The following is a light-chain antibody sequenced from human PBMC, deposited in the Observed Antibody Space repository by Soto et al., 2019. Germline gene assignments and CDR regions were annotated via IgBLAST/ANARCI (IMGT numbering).Light chain of an antibody. CDR3: QQSYSTPMYT. V-gene: IGKV3-20*01. J-gene: IGKJ2*01. CDR1: QNVRSSS. Sequence: ETVLTQSPSLLSLSPGERATLSCRASQNVRSSSLAWYQQKPGQAPRLLIYAASSLQSGVPSRFSGSGSGTDFTLTISSLQPEDFATYYCQQSYSTPMYTFGQGTKLEIK. CDR2: AAS.